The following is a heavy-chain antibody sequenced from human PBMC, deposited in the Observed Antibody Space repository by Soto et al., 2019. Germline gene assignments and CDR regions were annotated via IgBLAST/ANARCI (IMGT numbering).Heavy chain of an antibody. CDR1: GFTFSSYA. CDR2: ISGSGGST. V-gene: IGHV3-23*01. CDR3: AKSDSDYYDSSGYAAY. J-gene: IGHJ4*02. Sequence: GGSLRLSCAASGFTFSSYAMSWVCQAPGKGLEWVSAISGSGGSTYYADSVKGRFTISRDNSKNTLYLQMNSLRAEDTAVYYCAKSDSDYYDSSGYAAYWGQGTLVTVSS. D-gene: IGHD3-22*01.